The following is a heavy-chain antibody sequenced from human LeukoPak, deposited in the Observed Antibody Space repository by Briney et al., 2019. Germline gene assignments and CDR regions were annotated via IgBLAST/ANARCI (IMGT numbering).Heavy chain of an antibody. D-gene: IGHD2-15*01. V-gene: IGHV1-2*06. Sequence: ASVKVSCKASGYTFTGYYMHWVRQAPGQGLEWMGRINPNSGGTNYAQKFQGRVTMTRDTSISTAYVELSRLRSDDTAVYYCARGFQYCSGGSCAVWFDPWGQGTLVTVPS. CDR3: ARGFQYCSGGSCAVWFDP. J-gene: IGHJ5*02. CDR2: INPNSGGT. CDR1: GYTFTGYY.